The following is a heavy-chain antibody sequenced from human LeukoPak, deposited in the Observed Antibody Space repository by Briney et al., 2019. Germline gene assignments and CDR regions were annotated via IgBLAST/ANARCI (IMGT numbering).Heavy chain of an antibody. CDR1: GFTFSSYA. D-gene: IGHD4-23*01. Sequence: GGSLRLSCAASGFTFSSYAMDWVRQAPGKGLEWVSAISGSGGSTYYAHSVKGRFTISRDNSKNTLCLQMNSLRAEDTAVYYCAKDNGGNQNWYFDLWGRGALVTVSS. CDR2: ISGSGGST. J-gene: IGHJ2*01. V-gene: IGHV3-23*01. CDR3: AKDNGGNQNWYFDL.